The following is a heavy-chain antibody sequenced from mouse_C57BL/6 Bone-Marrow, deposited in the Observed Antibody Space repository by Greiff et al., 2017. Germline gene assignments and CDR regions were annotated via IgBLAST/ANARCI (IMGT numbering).Heavy chain of an antibody. Sequence: EVMLVESGGGLVQPGGSLSLSCAASGFTFTDYYMSWVRQPPGQALEWLGFIRNKANGYTTEYSASVKGRFTISRDNSQSILYLQMNALRAEDSDTYYWAKLSHYYGSSPFAYWGQGTLVTVSA. CDR2: IRNKANGYTT. CDR1: GFTFTDYY. D-gene: IGHD1-1*01. CDR3: AKLSHYYGSSPFAY. V-gene: IGHV7-3*03. J-gene: IGHJ3*01.